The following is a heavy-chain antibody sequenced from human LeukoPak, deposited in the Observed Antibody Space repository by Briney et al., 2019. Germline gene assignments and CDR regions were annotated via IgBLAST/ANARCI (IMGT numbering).Heavy chain of an antibody. CDR3: AAAAAPLYYFHY. Sequence: GSLRLSCVASGFTFSNYAVTWVRQAPGEGLEWVSTIAIGGVITYYADSVKGRFTISRDNSKNTLYLQMNSLRAEDTAVYYCAAAAAPLYYFHYWGQGTLVTVSS. CDR1: GFTFSNYA. V-gene: IGHV3-23*01. CDR2: IAIGGVIT. D-gene: IGHD2-2*01. J-gene: IGHJ4*02.